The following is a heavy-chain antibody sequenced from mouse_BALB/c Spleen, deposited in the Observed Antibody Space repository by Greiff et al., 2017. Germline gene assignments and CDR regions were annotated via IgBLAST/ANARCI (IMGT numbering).Heavy chain of an antibody. J-gene: IGHJ2*01. V-gene: IGHV5-9-3*01. CDR3: ARHDYFDY. CDR2: ISSGGSYT. Sequence: DVHLVESGGGLVKPGGSLKLSCAASGFTFSSYAMSWVRQTPEKRLEWVATISSGGSYTYYPDSVKGRFTISRDNAKNTLYLQMSSLRSEDTAMYYCARHDYFDYWGQGTTLTVSS. CDR1: GFTFSSYA.